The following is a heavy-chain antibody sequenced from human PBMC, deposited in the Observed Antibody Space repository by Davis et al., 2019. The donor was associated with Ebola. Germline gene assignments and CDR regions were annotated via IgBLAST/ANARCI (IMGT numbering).Heavy chain of an antibody. CDR2: IIPILGIA. Sequence: SVKVSCKVSGYTLTELSMHWVRQAPGQGLEWMGRIIPILGIANYAQKFQGRVTITADKSTSTAYMELSSLRSEDTAVYYCARLLGDFWSGYYDYWGQGTLVTVSS. V-gene: IGHV1-69*02. J-gene: IGHJ4*02. CDR1: GYTLTELS. D-gene: IGHD3-3*01. CDR3: ARLLGDFWSGYYDY.